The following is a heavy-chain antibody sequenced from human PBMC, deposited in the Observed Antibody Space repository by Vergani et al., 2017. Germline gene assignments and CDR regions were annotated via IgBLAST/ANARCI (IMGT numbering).Heavy chain of an antibody. CDR1: GAYVGSGGYY. Sequence: QVQLQESGPGLVKASQTLSLTCSVSGAYVGSGGYYWSWVRQRPGMGLDWIGYIYYSGTTYYNPSLESRLTIALDTSENHLSLKLTSVTAADTAVYYCARRSGIVYDIFSGTQYFFDFWGQGTLVTVSS. J-gene: IGHJ4*02. V-gene: IGHV4-31*03. CDR2: IYYSGTT. CDR3: ARRSGIVYDIFSGTQYFFDF. D-gene: IGHD3-9*01.